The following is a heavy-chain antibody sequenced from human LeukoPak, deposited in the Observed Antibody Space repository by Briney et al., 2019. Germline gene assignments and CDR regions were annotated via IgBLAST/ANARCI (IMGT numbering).Heavy chain of an antibody. D-gene: IGHD3-22*01. J-gene: IGHJ3*02. CDR1: GFTFDDYA. CDR3: AREGRNDSSGYYAFDI. CDR2: ISWNSGNI. Sequence: PGGSLRLSCAASGFTFDDYAMYWVRQAPGKGLEWVSGISWNSGNIGYADSVKGRFTISRDNAKNSLYLQMNSLRAEDTAVYYCAREGRNDSSGYYAFDIWGQGTMVTVSS. V-gene: IGHV3-9*01.